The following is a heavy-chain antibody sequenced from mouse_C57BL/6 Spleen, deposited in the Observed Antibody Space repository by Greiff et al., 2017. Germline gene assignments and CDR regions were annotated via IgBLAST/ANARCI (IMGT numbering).Heavy chain of an antibody. CDR3: ARGDILWSLDY. D-gene: IGHD1-1*02. J-gene: IGHJ2*01. CDR2: IYPGSGST. Sequence: QVQLQQSGAELVKPGASVKMSCKASGYTFTSYWITWVRQRPGQGLEWIGDIYPGSGSTNYTERFKSQATLTVDTSSSTAYMQLGSLTSEDSAVYYCARGDILWSLDYWGQGTTLTVSS. V-gene: IGHV1-55*01. CDR1: GYTFTSYW.